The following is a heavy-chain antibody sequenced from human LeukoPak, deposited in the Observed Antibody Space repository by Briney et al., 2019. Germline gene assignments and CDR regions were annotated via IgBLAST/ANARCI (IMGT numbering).Heavy chain of an antibody. CDR2: ISSSGSTI. Sequence: QPGGSLRLSCAASGFTFSSYTMNWVRQAPGKGLEWLSYISSSGSTIYYADSVKGRFTISRDNAKNSLYLQMNSLRDEDTAVYYCVRDQFFSFDYWGQGTLVTVSS. CDR3: VRDQFFSFDY. V-gene: IGHV3-48*02. J-gene: IGHJ4*02. CDR1: GFTFSSYT. D-gene: IGHD3-3*01.